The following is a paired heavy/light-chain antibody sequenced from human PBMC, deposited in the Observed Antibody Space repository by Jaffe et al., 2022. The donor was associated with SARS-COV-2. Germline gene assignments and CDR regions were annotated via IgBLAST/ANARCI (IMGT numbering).Light chain of an antibody. V-gene: IGLV1-44*01. J-gene: IGLJ3*02. CDR2: GNN. Sequence: QSVLTQPPSASGTPGQRVTISCSGSSSNIGSNTVDWYQQFPGAAPKVLIYGNNQRPSGVPDRFSGSKSGTSASLTISGLQSEDEADYYCAVWDGSLIQWLFGGGTKLTVL. CDR1: SSNIGSNT. CDR3: AVWDGSLIQWL.
Heavy chain of an antibody. CDR2: INTNGAET. CDR3: ARWLRSGTSDWFDP. Sequence: EVQLVESGGGSVQPGDSLRLSCAASEFTFSVYAMNWVRQAPGRGLEWVSGINTNGAETYYADSVKGRFTISRDNSKNTLFLQMNTLRAEDTAIYYCARWLRSGTSDWFDPWGQGTLVTVFS. D-gene: IGHD3-10*01. J-gene: IGHJ5*02. CDR1: EFTFSVYA. V-gene: IGHV3-23*04.